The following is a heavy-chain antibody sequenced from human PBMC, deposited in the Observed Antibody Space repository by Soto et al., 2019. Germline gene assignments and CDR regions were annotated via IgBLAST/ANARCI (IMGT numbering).Heavy chain of an antibody. CDR1: GGTFSSYT. D-gene: IGHD3-3*01. V-gene: IGHV1-69*02. CDR3: AVSYYDFWSGYADEGNWFDP. Sequence: SVKVSCKASGGTFSSYTISWVRQAPGQGLEWMGRIIPILGIANYAQKFQGRVTITADKSTSTAYMELSSLRSEDTAVYYCAVSYYDFWSGYADEGNWFDPWGQGTLVTVSS. CDR2: IIPILGIA. J-gene: IGHJ5*02.